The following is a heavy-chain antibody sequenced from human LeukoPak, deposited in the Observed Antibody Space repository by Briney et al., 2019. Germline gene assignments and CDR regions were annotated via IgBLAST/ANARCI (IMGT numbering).Heavy chain of an antibody. CDR2: ISYDGSNK. V-gene: IGHV3-30-3*01. Sequence: PGGSLRLSCAASGFTFSSYAMHWVRQAPGKGLEWVAVISYDGSNKYYADSVKGRFTISRDNSKNTLYLQMNGLRAEDTAVYYCARDLAGDYWGQGTLVTVSS. CDR3: ARDLAGDY. D-gene: IGHD7-27*01. J-gene: IGHJ4*02. CDR1: GFTFSSYA.